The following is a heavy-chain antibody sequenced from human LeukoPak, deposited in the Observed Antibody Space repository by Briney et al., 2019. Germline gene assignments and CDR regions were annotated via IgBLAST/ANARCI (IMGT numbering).Heavy chain of an antibody. CDR1: GFTFSNYI. CDR3: AKRDTTGLYYFDY. D-gene: IGHD2-8*01. V-gene: IGHV3-23*01. J-gene: IGHJ4*02. CDR2: ISGSSVTT. Sequence: GESLKISCAASGFTFSNYIMSWVRQAPGKGLEWVSSISGSSVTTSYADSLKGRFSISRDNSKNALYLQMNSLRAEDTAVYYCAKRDTTGLYYFDYWGQGTMVTVSS.